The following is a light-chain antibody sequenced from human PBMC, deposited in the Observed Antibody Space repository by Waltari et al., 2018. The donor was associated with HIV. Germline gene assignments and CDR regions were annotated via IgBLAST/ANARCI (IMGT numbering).Light chain of an antibody. CDR1: TSNIGGNP. CDR2: SNN. J-gene: IGLJ1*01. CDR3: AAWDDSLKGGA. V-gene: IGLV1-44*01. Sequence: QSVLAQPPSASGTHGQRVTLSCSGSTSNIGGNPVSWYQQLPGTAPKPLIYSNNERPSGVPDRLSGSTSGTSASLVISGLQSEDEADYYCAAWDDSLKGGAFGTGTKVTVL.